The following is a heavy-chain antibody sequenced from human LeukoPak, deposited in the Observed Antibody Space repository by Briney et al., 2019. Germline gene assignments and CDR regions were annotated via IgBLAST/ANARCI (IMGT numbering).Heavy chain of an antibody. D-gene: IGHD6-19*01. V-gene: IGHV3-30-3*02. CDR1: GFTFSSYA. Sequence: GGSLRLSCAASGFTFSSYAVHWVRQAPGKGLEWVAVISYDGSNKYYADSVKGRFTISRDNSKNTLYLQMNSLRAEDTAVYYCAKLDVAVAGGDYWGQGTLVTVSS. CDR2: ISYDGSNK. J-gene: IGHJ4*02. CDR3: AKLDVAVAGGDY.